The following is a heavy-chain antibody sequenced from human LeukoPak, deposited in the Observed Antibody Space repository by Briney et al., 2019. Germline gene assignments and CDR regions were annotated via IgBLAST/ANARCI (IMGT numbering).Heavy chain of an antibody. J-gene: IGHJ3*01. V-gene: IGHV4-4*02. Sequence: SETLSLTCAVSGGSISSNNWWSWVRQPPGKGLEWIGEIYHSGSTDYNPSLESRVTISVDKSKNQFSLKLSSVTAADTAVYYCARGFNGSGSYSSPGFHAFDVWGQGTMVTVSS. CDR2: IYHSGST. D-gene: IGHD3-10*01. CDR1: GGSISSNNW. CDR3: ARGFNGSGSYSSPGFHAFDV.